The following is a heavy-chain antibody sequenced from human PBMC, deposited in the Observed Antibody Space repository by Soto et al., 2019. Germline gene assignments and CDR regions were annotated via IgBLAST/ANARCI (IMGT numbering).Heavy chain of an antibody. CDR1: GFTFSSYS. D-gene: IGHD3-10*01. CDR3: ARDLREWFGELLVGQWDY. J-gene: IGHJ4*02. V-gene: IGHV3-48*02. Sequence: GGSLRLSCVASGFTFSSYSMNWVRQAPGKGLEWVSYISSSSSTIYYADSVKGRFTISRDNAKNSLYLQMNSLRDEDTAVYYCARDLREWFGELLVGQWDYWGQGTLVTVSS. CDR2: ISSSSSTI.